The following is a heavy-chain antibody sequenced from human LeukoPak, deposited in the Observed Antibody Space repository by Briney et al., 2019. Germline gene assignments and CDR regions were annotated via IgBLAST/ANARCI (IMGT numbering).Heavy chain of an antibody. V-gene: IGHV1-69*13. CDR2: IIPIFGTA. D-gene: IGHD6-19*01. J-gene: IGHJ4*02. CDR3: ARGGSSGWSWDY. Sequence: SVKVSCKASGGTFSSYAISWVRQAPGQGLEWMGGIIPIFGTANYAQKFQGRVTITADESTSTAYMELGSLRSEDTAVYYCARGGSSGWSWDYWGQGTLVTVSS. CDR1: GGTFSSYA.